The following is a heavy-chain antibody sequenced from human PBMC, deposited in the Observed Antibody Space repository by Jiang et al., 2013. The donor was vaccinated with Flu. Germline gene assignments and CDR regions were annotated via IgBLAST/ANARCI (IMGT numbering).Heavy chain of an antibody. D-gene: IGHD6-13*01. Sequence: DPSDSYTNYSPSFQGHVTISADKSISTAYLQWSSLKASDTAMYYCARPRGIAAAGTIDAFDIWGQGTMVTVSS. CDR2: DPSDSYT. CDR3: ARPRGIAAAGTIDAFDI. J-gene: IGHJ3*02. V-gene: IGHV5-10-1*01.